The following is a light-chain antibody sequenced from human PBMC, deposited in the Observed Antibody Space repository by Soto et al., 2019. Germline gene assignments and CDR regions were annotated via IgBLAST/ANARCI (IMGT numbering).Light chain of an antibody. CDR2: EVS. Sequence: QSALTQPASVSGSPGQSITISCTGTSSDVGGYNYVSWYQQHPGKGPRLMIYEVSNRPSGVSNRFSGSKSGNTASLTISGLQAEDEADYYCPSYDNSLSGSWVFGGGTKLTVL. CDR3: PSYDNSLSGSWV. V-gene: IGLV2-14*01. CDR1: SSDVGGYNY. J-gene: IGLJ3*02.